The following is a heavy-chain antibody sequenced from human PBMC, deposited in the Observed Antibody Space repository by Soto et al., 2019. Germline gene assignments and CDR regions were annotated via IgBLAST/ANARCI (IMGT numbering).Heavy chain of an antibody. J-gene: IGHJ6*02. CDR3: ARMGSSSWDTYYYYGMDV. CDR2: IWYDGSNK. Sequence: PGGSLRLSCAASGFTFSSYGMHWVRQAPGKGLEWVAVIWYDGSNKYYADSVKGRFTISRDNSKNTLYLQMNSLRAEDTAVYYCARMGSSSWDTYYYYGMDVWGQGTTVTVSS. CDR1: GFTFSSYG. D-gene: IGHD6-13*01. V-gene: IGHV3-33*01.